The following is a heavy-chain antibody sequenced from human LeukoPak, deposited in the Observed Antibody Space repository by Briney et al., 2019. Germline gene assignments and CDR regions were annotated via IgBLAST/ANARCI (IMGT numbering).Heavy chain of an antibody. CDR1: GFTFNIYW. Sequence: TGGSLRLSCGDSGFTFNIYWMHWVRHAPGKGLVWVSRINTDGTTTSYADSVKGRFTISRDNAKNTLYLQMNSLRAEDTAVYYCASGFTADYWGQGTLVTVSS. D-gene: IGHD3-16*01. CDR3: ASGFTADY. CDR2: INTDGTTT. V-gene: IGHV3-74*01. J-gene: IGHJ4*02.